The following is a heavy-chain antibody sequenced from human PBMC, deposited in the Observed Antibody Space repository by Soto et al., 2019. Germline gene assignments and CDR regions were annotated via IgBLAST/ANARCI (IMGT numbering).Heavy chain of an antibody. V-gene: IGHV3-53*01. CDR1: GFTVSSNY. D-gene: IGHD2-2*01. J-gene: IGHJ3*02. CDR2: IYSGGST. Sequence: GGSLRLSCAASGFTVSSNYMSWVRQAPGKGLEWVSVIYSGGSTYYADSVKGRFTISRDNSKNTLYLQMNSLRVEDTAVYYCARDYCSSTSCYAFDIWGQGTMVTV. CDR3: ARDYCSSTSCYAFDI.